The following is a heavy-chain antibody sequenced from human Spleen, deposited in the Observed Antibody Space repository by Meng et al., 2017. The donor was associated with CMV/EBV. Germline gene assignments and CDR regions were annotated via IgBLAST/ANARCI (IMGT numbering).Heavy chain of an antibody. J-gene: IGHJ4*02. CDR3: ARGTSVVTPRALAY. CDR1: AYTFMNYG. V-gene: IGHV1-18*01. CDR2: ISTYNGHT. Sequence: ASVKVSCKASAYTFMNYGISWVRQAPGQGLEWMGWISTYNGHTNYAQKFQGRVTMTRNTSISTAYMELSSLRSEATAVYYCARGTSVVTPRALAYWGQGTLVTVSS. D-gene: IGHD4-23*01.